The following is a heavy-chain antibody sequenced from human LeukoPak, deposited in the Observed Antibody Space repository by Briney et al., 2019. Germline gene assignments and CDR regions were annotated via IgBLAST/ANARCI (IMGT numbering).Heavy chain of an antibody. V-gene: IGHV3-23*01. J-gene: IGHJ4*02. CDR2: ISGSGGRT. CDR3: AKEPRSSGWYGYYFDY. Sequence: GGSLRLSCAASGFTFSSYAMRWVRQAPGKGLEWVSAISGSGGRTYYADSVKGRFTISRDNSKNTLYLQMNSLRAEDTAVYYCAKEPRSSGWYGYYFDYWGQGTLVTVSS. CDR1: GFTFSSYA. D-gene: IGHD6-19*01.